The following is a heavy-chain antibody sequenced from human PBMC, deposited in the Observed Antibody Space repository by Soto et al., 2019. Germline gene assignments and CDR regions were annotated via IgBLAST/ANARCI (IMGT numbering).Heavy chain of an antibody. Sequence: QVQLQQCGAGLLKPSETLSLTCAVYGGSFSGYQWSWIRQTPGKGLEWIGEINDSGNINYNPSLKSRVTILMDTPKKQISLKLSSVTAADTAVYYCARGLILWFGELSRRGGYYYYMDVWGTGTTVTVSS. V-gene: IGHV4-34*01. J-gene: IGHJ6*03. D-gene: IGHD3-10*01. CDR3: ARGLILWFGELSRRGGYYYYMDV. CDR2: INDSGNI. CDR1: GGSFSGYQ.